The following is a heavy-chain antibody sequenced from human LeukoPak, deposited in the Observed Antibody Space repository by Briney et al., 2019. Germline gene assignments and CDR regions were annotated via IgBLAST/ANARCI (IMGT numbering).Heavy chain of an antibody. J-gene: IGHJ5*02. CDR2: MNPNSGNT. V-gene: IGHV1-8*03. CDR1: GYTFTSYD. Sequence: GASVTVSCKASGYTFTSYDINWVRQAPGQGLEWMGWMNPNSGNTGYAQKFQGRVTITRNTSISTAYMELSSLRSEDTAVYYCARGDPTYNWFDPWGRGTLVTVSS. CDR3: ARGDPTYNWFDP.